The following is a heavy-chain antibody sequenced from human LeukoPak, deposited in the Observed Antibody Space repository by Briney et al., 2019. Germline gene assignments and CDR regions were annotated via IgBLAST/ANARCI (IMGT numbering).Heavy chain of an antibody. Sequence: GGSLRLSCVASGFTLSDYEMNWVRQAPGKGLEWVSYIGGTGATRYYADSVKGRFTISRDNAKNSLYLEMSSLRAEDTAVYYCARGGYTRLIAWGQGILVIVSS. D-gene: IGHD5-24*01. J-gene: IGHJ5*02. CDR1: GFTLSDYE. V-gene: IGHV3-48*03. CDR2: IGGTGATR. CDR3: ARGGYTRLIA.